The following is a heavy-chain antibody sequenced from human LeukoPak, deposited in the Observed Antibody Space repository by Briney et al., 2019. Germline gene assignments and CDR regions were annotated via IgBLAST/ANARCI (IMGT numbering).Heavy chain of an antibody. CDR3: ARGFYRDPMDY. CDR2: MWYDGSNK. Sequence: GGSLRLSCAASGFTFSSYGMHWVRQAPGKGLEWVAVMWYDGSNKYYADSVKGRFTISRDNSKNTLYLQMNSLRAEDTAVYYCARGFYRDPMDYRGQGTLVTVSS. CDR1: GFTFSSYG. V-gene: IGHV3-33*01. J-gene: IGHJ4*02. D-gene: IGHD3-16*02.